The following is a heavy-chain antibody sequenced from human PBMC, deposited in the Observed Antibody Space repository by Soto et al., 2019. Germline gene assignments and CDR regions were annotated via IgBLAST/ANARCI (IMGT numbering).Heavy chain of an antibody. CDR2: IKYKGST. CDR3: ARRVYGNYFHYYYMDV. CDR1: GVSISSYY. V-gene: IGHV4-59*08. Sequence: SETLSLTCSVSGVSISSYYWSWIRQPPGKGLEWVGYIKYKGSTNYNPYFKNRVTRSVDTSKNQLSLRLSPVTGADTGVYYCARRVYGNYFHYYYMDVWGKGTTVTVSS. J-gene: IGHJ6*03. D-gene: IGHD4-4*01.